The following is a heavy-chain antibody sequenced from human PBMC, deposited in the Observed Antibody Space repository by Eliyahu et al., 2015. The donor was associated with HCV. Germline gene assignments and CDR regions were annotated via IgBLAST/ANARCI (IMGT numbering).Heavy chain of an antibody. J-gene: IGHJ3*02. CDR2: IIPIFGIA. D-gene: IGHD5-12*01. CDR3: ASPMSSGYNFNDAFDI. CDR1: GGTFSSYA. Sequence: QVQLVQSGAEVKKPGSSVKVSCKASGGTFSSYAISWVRQAPGQGLEWMGRIIPIFGIANYAQKFQGRVTITADKSTSTAYMELSSLRSEDTAVYYCASPMSSGYNFNDAFDIWGQGTMVTVSS. V-gene: IGHV1-69*04.